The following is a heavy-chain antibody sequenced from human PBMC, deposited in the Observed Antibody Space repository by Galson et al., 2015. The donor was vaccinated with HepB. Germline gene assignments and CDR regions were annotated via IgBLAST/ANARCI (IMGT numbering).Heavy chain of an antibody. CDR1: EFTFSEFTFSDYN. CDR3: ARDYRPDFGSGSYYPNWFDP. J-gene: IGHJ5*02. V-gene: IGHV3-21*01. CDR2: ISSSSRYI. Sequence: SLRLSCAASEFTFSEFTFSDYNMNWVRQAPGKGLEWVSSISSSSRYIHYADPVKGRFTISRDNAKNSLYLQMNSLRAEDTAVYYCARDYRPDFGSGSYYPNWFDPWGQGTLVTVSS. D-gene: IGHD3-10*01.